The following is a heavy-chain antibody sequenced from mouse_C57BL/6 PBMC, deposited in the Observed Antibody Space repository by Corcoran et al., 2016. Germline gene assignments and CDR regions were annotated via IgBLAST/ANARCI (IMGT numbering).Heavy chain of an antibody. CDR1: GYTFTTYG. D-gene: IGHD3-2*02. CDR3: ARGPDSSGYDY. V-gene: IGHV9-3*01. CDR2: INTYSGVP. Sequence: QIQLVQSGPELKKPGETVKISCKASGYTFTTYGMSWVKRAPGKGLKWMGWINTYSGVPTYADDFKGRFAFSLETSASTAYLQINNLKNEDTATYFCARGPDSSGYDYWGQGTTLTVSS. J-gene: IGHJ2*01.